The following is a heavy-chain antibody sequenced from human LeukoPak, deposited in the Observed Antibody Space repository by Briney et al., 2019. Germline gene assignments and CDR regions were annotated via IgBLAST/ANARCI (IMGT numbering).Heavy chain of an antibody. CDR1: GYTFIDYY. D-gene: IGHD3-10*01. Sequence: SVKVSCKASGYTFIDYYIHWLRQAPGQGLEWMGGIIPIFGTTNYTQKFQGRITITADESTSTAYMELNSLRSEDTPVYYCARVGASESDGSGLYFDHWGQGTLVTVSS. V-gene: IGHV1-69*13. J-gene: IGHJ4*02. CDR3: ARVGASESDGSGLYFDH. CDR2: IIPIFGTT.